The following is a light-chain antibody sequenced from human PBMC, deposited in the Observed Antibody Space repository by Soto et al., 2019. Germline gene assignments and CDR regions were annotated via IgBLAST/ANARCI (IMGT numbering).Light chain of an antibody. Sequence: EIVLTQSPGTLSLSPGQRATLSCRASQSVSSTYITWYQQKPGQAPRLLIYGASSRATGIPDRFSGSGSGTDFTLTISRLEPEDFAVYYCQHYGNAYSFGQGTKVDIK. V-gene: IGKV3-20*01. CDR1: QSVSSTY. CDR2: GAS. J-gene: IGKJ2*03. CDR3: QHYGNAYS.